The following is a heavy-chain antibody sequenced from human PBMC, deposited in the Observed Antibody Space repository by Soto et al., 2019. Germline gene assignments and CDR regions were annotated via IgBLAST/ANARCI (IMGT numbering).Heavy chain of an antibody. CDR3: AREAYCRGDCYYNWFDP. CDR1: GGSISSGGYS. J-gene: IGHJ5*02. D-gene: IGHD2-21*02. Sequence: QLQLQESGSGLVKPSQTLSLTCAVSGGSISSGGYSWSWIRQPPGKGLEWIGYIYHSGTTYSNPYLKSRVTISVDRSKNQFSLKLSSVTAADTAVYYCAREAYCRGDCYYNWFDPWGQGTLVTVSS. V-gene: IGHV4-30-2*01. CDR2: IYHSGTT.